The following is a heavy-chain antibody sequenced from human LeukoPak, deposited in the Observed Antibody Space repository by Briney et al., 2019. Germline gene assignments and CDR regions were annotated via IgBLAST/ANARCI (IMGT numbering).Heavy chain of an antibody. D-gene: IGHD6-6*01. Sequence: SETLSLTCAVYGGSFSGYYWSWIRQPPGKGLEWIGEINHSGSTNYNPSLKSRVTISVDTSKNQFSLKLSSVTAADTAVYYCARESSSSQGGELGCWGQGTLVTVSS. J-gene: IGHJ4*02. CDR3: ARESSSSQGGELGC. V-gene: IGHV4-34*01. CDR1: GGSFSGYY. CDR2: INHSGST.